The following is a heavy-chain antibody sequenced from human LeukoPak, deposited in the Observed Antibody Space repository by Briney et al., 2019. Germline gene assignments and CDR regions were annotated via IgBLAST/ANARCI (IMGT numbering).Heavy chain of an antibody. J-gene: IGHJ3*02. CDR2: SSASGNST. Sequence: PGRSLRLSCAASGFTFSNYAMTWVRQAPGKGLEWVSGSSASGNSTYYADSVKGRFTISRDNSKNTLYLQMNSLRAEDTAVYYCAKEHTVTTVYDAFDIWGQGTMVTVSS. V-gene: IGHV3-23*01. D-gene: IGHD4-17*01. CDR3: AKEHTVTTVYDAFDI. CDR1: GFTFSNYA.